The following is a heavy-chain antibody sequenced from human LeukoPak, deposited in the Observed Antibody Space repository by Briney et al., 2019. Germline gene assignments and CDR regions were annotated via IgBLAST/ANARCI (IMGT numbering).Heavy chain of an antibody. CDR2: ISYDGSNK. CDR3: ARDLSHMVRGVIGY. V-gene: IGHV3-30*04. CDR1: GFTFSNYA. Sequence: PGGSLRLSCAASGFTFSNYAMHWVRQAPGKGLEWVALISYDGSNKYSADSVKGRFTISRDNSKNTLYLQMNSLRAEDTAVYYCARDLSHMVRGVIGYWGQGTLVTVSS. J-gene: IGHJ4*02. D-gene: IGHD3-10*01.